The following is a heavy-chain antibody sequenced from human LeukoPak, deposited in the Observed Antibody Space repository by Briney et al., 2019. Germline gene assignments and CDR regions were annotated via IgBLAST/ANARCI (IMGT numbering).Heavy chain of an antibody. V-gene: IGHV1-2*02. D-gene: IGHD6-13*01. Sequence: ASVKVSCKASGYTFTNYYMHWVRPAPGQGLEWMGWINPKTGGTKYAQKFDGRATMTRDTSISAAYMELSRLKSDDTAIYYCARDGWYSSSWDYDCWGQGTLVTVSS. CDR1: GYTFTNYY. CDR3: ARDGWYSSSWDYDC. J-gene: IGHJ4*02. CDR2: INPKTGGT.